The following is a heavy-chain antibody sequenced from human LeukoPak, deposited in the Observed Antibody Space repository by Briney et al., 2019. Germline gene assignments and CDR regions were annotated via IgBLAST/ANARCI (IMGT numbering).Heavy chain of an antibody. CDR2: ISSSSSTI. Sequence: GGSLSLSCAASGFTFSSYSMNWVRQAPGKGLEWVSYISSSSSTIYYADSVKGRFTISRDNAKNSLYLQMNSLRAEDTAVYYCARDRKGVIDYWGQGTLVTVSS. V-gene: IGHV3-48*01. J-gene: IGHJ4*02. CDR1: GFTFSSYS. D-gene: IGHD1-14*01. CDR3: ARDRKGVIDY.